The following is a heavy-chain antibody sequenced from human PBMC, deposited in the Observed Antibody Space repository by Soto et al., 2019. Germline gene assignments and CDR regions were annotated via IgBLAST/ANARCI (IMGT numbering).Heavy chain of an antibody. V-gene: IGHV3-30*03. J-gene: IGHJ1*01. CDR3: ARGTDYADLGNAEYFHP. CDR1: GFNFRTYG. D-gene: IGHD4-17*01. Sequence: QVQLVETGGAVVQPGRSLRLSCAAPGFNFRTYGIHWVRQAPGKGLEWVALISKDGSHSYYAHSVKGRFTTSRDNSQNKAFLQVNSLRADDTAAYFCARGTDYADLGNAEYFHPWGQGTLVTVSS. CDR2: ISKDGSHS.